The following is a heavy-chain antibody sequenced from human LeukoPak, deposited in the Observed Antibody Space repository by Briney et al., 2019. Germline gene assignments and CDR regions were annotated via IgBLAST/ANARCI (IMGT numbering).Heavy chain of an antibody. J-gene: IGHJ5*02. D-gene: IGHD6-6*01. CDR2: IYPGDSDT. Sequence: GVSLKISCKGSGYSFTSYWIGWARQIRGKGLEWMGIIYPGDSDTRYGPSFQGQVTISADKSISTAYLQWSSLKASDTAMYYCARQLTYSSSSKWFDPWGQGTLVTVSS. V-gene: IGHV5-51*01. CDR1: GYSFTSYW. CDR3: ARQLTYSSSSKWFDP.